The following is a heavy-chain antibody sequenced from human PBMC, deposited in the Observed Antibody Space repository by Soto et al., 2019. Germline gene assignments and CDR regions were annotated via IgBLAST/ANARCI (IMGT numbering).Heavy chain of an antibody. J-gene: IGHJ4*02. CDR1: GGSFSGYY. D-gene: IGHD3-22*01. CDR2: INHSGST. CDR3: ARGGDYDSSGYYYDFDS. V-gene: IGHV4-34*01. Sequence: SETLSLTCAVYGGSFSGYYWTWIRQPPGTGLEWIGEINHSGSTNYNPSLKSRVTISVDTSKNQFSLKLTSVTAADTAVYYCARGGDYDSSGYYYDFDSWGQGTMVTVSS.